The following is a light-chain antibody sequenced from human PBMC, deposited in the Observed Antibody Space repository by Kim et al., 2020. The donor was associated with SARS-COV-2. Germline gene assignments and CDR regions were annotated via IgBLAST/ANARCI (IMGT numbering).Light chain of an antibody. J-gene: IGLJ1*01. V-gene: IGLV3-19*01. Sequence: ALGQTVRITCQGDSVGGYNGNWYQQKPGQAPVVVIYGSNNRPSGIPARFSGSRSGNTASLTITGAQAEDEADYYCNSRDSSGYQFVFGTGTKVTVL. CDR1: SVGGYN. CDR3: NSRDSSGYQFV. CDR2: GSN.